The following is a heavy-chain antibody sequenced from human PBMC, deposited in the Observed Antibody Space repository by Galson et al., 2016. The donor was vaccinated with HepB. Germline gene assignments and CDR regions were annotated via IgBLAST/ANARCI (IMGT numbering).Heavy chain of an antibody. CDR2: IYDSGYT. V-gene: IGHV4-59*13. D-gene: IGHD3-10*01. J-gene: IGHJ4*02. CDR1: GGSISRYY. CDR3: ARDYNGVLY. Sequence: CTVSGGSISRYYWTWMRQAPGKGLEWIGYIYDSGYTNYDPSLQSRVTISVDPSKNQFSLKLRSVTAADTAVYYCARDYNGVLYWGQGTLVTVSS.